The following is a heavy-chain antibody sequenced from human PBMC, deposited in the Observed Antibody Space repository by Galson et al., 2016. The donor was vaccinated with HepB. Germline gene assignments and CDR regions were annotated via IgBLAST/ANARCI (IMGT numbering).Heavy chain of an antibody. CDR3: AIGPDLVATLEI. V-gene: IGHV4-31*03. CDR1: GGSISRDGYY. CDR2: IYYNGNT. J-gene: IGHJ4*02. Sequence: LTCSISGGSISRDGYYGSWIRQHPGKGLEWIGYIYYNGNTNYNSSLNGRATISLGSSKSQFSLNLTSVTAADTAVYYCAIGPDLVATLEIWGQGTLVTVSS. D-gene: IGHD5-12*01.